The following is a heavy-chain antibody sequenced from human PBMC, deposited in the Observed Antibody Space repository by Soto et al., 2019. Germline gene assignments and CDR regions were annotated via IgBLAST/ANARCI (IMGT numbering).Heavy chain of an antibody. V-gene: IGHV4-59*01. CDR3: ASSIVGATRFDY. D-gene: IGHD1-26*01. CDR2: IYYSGST. CDR1: GGSISSYY. J-gene: IGHJ4*02. Sequence: KTSETLSLTXTVSGGSISSYYWSWIRQPPGKGLEWIGYIYYSGSTNYNPSLKSRLTISVDTSKNQFSLKLSSVTAADTAVYYCASSIVGATRFDYWGQGTLVTVSS.